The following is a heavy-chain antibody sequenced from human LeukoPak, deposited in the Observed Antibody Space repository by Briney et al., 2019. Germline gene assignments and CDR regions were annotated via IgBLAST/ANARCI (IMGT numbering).Heavy chain of an antibody. Sequence: GGSLRLSCAASGFTFSNAWMSWVRQAPGKGLEWVGRIKSKTDGGTTDYAAPVKGRFTISRDDSKNTLYLQMNSLKTEDTAVYYCTTVPLPQYSSSHRAYYYYYYMDVWGKGTTVTVSS. CDR2: IKSKTDGGTT. CDR1: GFTFSNAW. D-gene: IGHD6-6*01. J-gene: IGHJ6*03. V-gene: IGHV3-15*01. CDR3: TTVPLPQYSSSHRAYYYYYYMDV.